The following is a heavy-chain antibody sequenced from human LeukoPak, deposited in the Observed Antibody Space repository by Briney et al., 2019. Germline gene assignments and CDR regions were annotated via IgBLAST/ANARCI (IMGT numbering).Heavy chain of an antibody. V-gene: IGHV4-31*03. CDR3: ARRPRPVAAADL. J-gene: IGHJ4*02. CDR1: GGSISIGGYY. D-gene: IGHD6-13*01. CDR2: IYYSGST. Sequence: SETLSLTCTVSGGSISIGGYYWSWIRQHPGKGLEWIGYIYYSGSTYYNPSLKSRVTISVDTSKNQFSLKLSSVTAADTAVYYCARRPRPVAAADLWGQGTLVTVSS.